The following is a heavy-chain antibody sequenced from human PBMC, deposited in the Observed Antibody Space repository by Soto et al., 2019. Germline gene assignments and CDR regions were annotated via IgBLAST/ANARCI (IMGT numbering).Heavy chain of an antibody. CDR3: ARLGGTGVTIFGVVSNWFDP. Sequence: SETLSLTCTVSGGSISSYYWSWIRQPPGKGLEWIGYIYYSGSTNYNPSLKSRVTISVDTSKNQFSLKLSSVTAADTAVYYCARLGGTGVTIFGVVSNWFDPWGQGTLVTVSS. D-gene: IGHD3-3*01. CDR1: GGSISSYY. V-gene: IGHV4-59*08. J-gene: IGHJ5*02. CDR2: IYYSGST.